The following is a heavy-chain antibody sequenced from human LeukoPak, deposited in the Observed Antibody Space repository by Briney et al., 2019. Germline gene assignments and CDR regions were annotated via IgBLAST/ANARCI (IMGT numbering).Heavy chain of an antibody. J-gene: IGHJ5*02. CDR2: ISAYNGNT. D-gene: IGHD6-13*01. Sequence: ASVKVSCKASGYTFTSYGISWVRQAPGQGLEWMGWISAYNGNTNYAQKPQGRVTMTTDTSTSTAYMELRSLRSDDTAVYYCARTAAAGTNNWFDPWGQGTLVTVSS. V-gene: IGHV1-18*01. CDR3: ARTAAAGTNNWFDP. CDR1: GYTFTSYG.